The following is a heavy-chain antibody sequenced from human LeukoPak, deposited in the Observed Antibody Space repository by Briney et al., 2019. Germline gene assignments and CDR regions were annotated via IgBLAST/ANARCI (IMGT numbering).Heavy chain of an antibody. CDR2: IYSGGST. CDR3: ARVYDTSGYYGPVDY. Sequence: GGSLRLSCAASGFTFSTYAMSWVRQAPGKGLEWVSVIYSGGSTYYADSVKGRFTIPRDNSKNTVYLQMNSLRVEDTAVYYCARVYDTSGYYGPVDYWGQGTLVTVSS. CDR1: GFTFSTYA. J-gene: IGHJ4*02. D-gene: IGHD3-22*01. V-gene: IGHV3-66*01.